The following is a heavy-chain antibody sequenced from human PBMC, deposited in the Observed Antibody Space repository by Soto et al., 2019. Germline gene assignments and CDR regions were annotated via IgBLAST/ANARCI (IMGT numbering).Heavy chain of an antibody. CDR2: IWYDGSNK. J-gene: IGHJ4*02. Sequence: QVQLVESGGGVVQPGRSLRLSCAASGFTFSSYGMHWVRQAPGKGLEWVAVIWYDGSNKYYADSVKGRFTISRDNSKNTLYLQMNSLRAEDTAVYYCARDSAMASGSLDYWGQGTLVTVSS. D-gene: IGHD5-18*01. CDR3: ARDSAMASGSLDY. V-gene: IGHV3-33*01. CDR1: GFTFSSYG.